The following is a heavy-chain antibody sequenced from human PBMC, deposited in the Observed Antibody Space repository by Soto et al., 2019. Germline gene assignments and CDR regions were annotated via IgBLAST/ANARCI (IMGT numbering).Heavy chain of an antibody. CDR1: GGTFSSYA. D-gene: IGHD1-26*01. Sequence: QVQLVQSGAEVKKPGSSVKVSCKASGGTFSSYAISWVRQAPGQGLEWMGGIIPIFGTANYAQKFQGRVTITADESTSTGYRELSSVSSEDTAGYYCARTYSGSYYGGGAFDYWGQGTLVTVSS. J-gene: IGHJ4*02. CDR2: IIPIFGTA. CDR3: ARTYSGSYYGGGAFDY. V-gene: IGHV1-69*01.